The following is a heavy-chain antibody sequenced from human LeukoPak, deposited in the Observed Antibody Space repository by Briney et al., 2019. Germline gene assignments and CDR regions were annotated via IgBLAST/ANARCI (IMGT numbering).Heavy chain of an antibody. CDR3: ARMYSSSHFPFDY. J-gene: IGHJ4*02. D-gene: IGHD6-13*01. CDR1: GGTFSSYA. V-gene: IGHV1-2*02. Sequence: ASVKVSCKASGGTFSSYAISWVRQAPGQGLEWMGWINPKTGGTKYAQSFQVRVTMTRDTSISTAYMELSRLRSDDTAVYYCARMYSSSHFPFDYWGQGTLVTVSS. CDR2: INPKTGGT.